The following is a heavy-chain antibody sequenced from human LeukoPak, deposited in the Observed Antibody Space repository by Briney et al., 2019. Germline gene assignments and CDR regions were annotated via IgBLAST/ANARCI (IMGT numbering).Heavy chain of an antibody. J-gene: IGHJ4*02. CDR3: ARGPYSYYYGSGSYFDY. V-gene: IGHV4-38-2*02. CDR1: GYSISSGYY. CDR2: IYHSGST. Sequence: SETLSLTCTVSGYSISSGYYWGWIRQPPGKGLEWIGSIYHSGSTYYNPSLKSRVTISVDTSKNQFSLKLSSVSAADTAVYYCARGPYSYYYGSGSYFDYWGQGTLVTVSS. D-gene: IGHD3-10*01.